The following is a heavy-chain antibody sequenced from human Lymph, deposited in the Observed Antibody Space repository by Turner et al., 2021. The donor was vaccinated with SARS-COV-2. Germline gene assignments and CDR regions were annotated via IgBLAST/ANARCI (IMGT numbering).Heavy chain of an antibody. V-gene: IGHV3-23*01. Sequence: EVQLLESGGDLVQPGGSLRLPCAASGFTCSNYAMSWVRQAPGRGMGWVSDISGSGASTYYADSVKGRFTISRDKTKNTLFLQVNSLRADDAAIYYCAKSPLGEDYFDYWGQGTLVTVSS. J-gene: IGHJ4*02. CDR1: GFTCSNYA. D-gene: IGHD3-16*01. CDR2: ISGSGAST. CDR3: AKSPLGEDYFDY.